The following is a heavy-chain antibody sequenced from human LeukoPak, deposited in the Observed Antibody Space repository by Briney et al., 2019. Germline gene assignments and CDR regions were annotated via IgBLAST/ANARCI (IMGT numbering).Heavy chain of an antibody. CDR3: ARVRDGYSAPHPSDGGPLGNWFDP. CDR1: GGSISSYY. D-gene: IGHD1-26*01. CDR2: IYTSGST. Sequence: PSETLSLTCTVSGGSISSYYWSWIRQPAGKGLEWIGRIYTSGSTNYNPSLKSRVTMSVDTSKNQFSLKLSSVTAAGTAVYYCARVRDGYSAPHPSDGGPLGNWFDPWGQGTLVTVSS. J-gene: IGHJ5*02. V-gene: IGHV4-4*07.